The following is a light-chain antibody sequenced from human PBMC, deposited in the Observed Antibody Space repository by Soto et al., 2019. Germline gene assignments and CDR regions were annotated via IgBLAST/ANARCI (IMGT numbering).Light chain of an antibody. Sequence: QSFLTQPPSASGSPVQSVTITCSGTANDTGFAKYVDRYQQHPEESPKLLIYEVFKRPSEINARFSASKSGNTASLIFSGLQPEDEAEYFCYSFADGFNVVFGGGTKVT. CDR1: ANDTGFAKY. J-gene: IGLJ2*01. CDR3: YSFADGFNVV. V-gene: IGLV2-8*01. CDR2: EVF.